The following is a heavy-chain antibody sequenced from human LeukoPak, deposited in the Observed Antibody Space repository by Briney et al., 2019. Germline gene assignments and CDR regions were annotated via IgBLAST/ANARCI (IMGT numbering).Heavy chain of an antibody. V-gene: IGHV4-39*07. CDR2: IYYSGGTT. D-gene: IGHD2-21*02. Sequence: SETLSLTCTVSGGSISSTSSYWGWIRQPPGKGLEWIGSIYYSGGTTHCNPSLKSRVTILLDTSKNQFSLKLSSVTAADTAVYYCARVLSAIVHSWGQGTLVTVSS. CDR1: GGSISSTSSY. J-gene: IGHJ4*02. CDR3: ARVLSAIVHS.